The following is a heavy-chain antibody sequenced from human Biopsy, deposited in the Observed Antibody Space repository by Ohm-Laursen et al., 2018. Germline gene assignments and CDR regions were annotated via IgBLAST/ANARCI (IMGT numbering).Heavy chain of an antibody. J-gene: IGHJ6*01. CDR3: TTEVGITYYYYYGMDV. V-gene: IGHV3-15*01. Sequence: SLRLSCAASGFTFTNAWMSWVRQAPGKGPEWVGLIKGKTGGGATDYAAPVKGRFTISRDDSKNTLYLQMNSLKTEDTAVYYCTTEVGITYYYYYGMDVWGQGTTVTVSS. CDR2: IKGKTGGGAT. D-gene: IGHD1-14*01. CDR1: GFTFTNAW.